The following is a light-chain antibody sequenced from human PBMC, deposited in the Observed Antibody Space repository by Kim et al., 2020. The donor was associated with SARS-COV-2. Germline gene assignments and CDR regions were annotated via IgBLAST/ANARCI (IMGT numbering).Light chain of an antibody. J-gene: IGLJ2*01. CDR3: NSRDSSGNDRVV. CDR2: GKN. Sequence: LGQTFRITCQGDSLRSYYASGYQHKPGQVPVLVIYGKNNRASGIPVRFSGSSSGNTASLTITGGQAEDEADYYCNSRDSSGNDRVVFGVGTQLTVL. V-gene: IGLV3-19*01. CDR1: SLRSYY.